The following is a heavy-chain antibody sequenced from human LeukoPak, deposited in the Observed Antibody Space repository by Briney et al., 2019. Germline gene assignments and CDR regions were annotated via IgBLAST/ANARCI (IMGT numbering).Heavy chain of an antibody. J-gene: IGHJ6*03. D-gene: IGHD3-3*01. CDR2: IRGSGGST. CDR3: AKDGNHYDFWSGYYYYYYMDV. Sequence: GSLRLSCAASGFTFSSYAMSWVRQAPGKGLEWVSAIRGSGGSTYYADSVKGRFTISRDNSKNTLYLQMNSLRAEDTDVYYCAKDGNHYDFWSGYYYYYYMDVWGKGTTVTVSS. CDR1: GFTFSSYA. V-gene: IGHV3-23*01.